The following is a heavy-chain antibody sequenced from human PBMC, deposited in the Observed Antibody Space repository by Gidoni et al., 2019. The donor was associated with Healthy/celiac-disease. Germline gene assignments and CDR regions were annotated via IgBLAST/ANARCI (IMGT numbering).Heavy chain of an antibody. J-gene: IGHJ4*02. Sequence: HVPLVQSEAEVKTPGASVKVSCKASGYTHTELSMHWVRQAPGKGLEWMGGFDPEDGETIYAQKFQGRVTMTEDTSTDTAYMELSSLRSEDTAVYYCATANYYGSGSFFDYWGQGTLVTVSS. CDR2: FDPEDGET. CDR1: GYTHTELS. V-gene: IGHV1-24*01. CDR3: ATANYYGSGSFFDY. D-gene: IGHD3-10*01.